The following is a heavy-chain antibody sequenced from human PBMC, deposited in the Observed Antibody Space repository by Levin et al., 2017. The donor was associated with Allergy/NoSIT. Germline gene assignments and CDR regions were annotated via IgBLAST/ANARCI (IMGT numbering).Heavy chain of an antibody. D-gene: IGHD6-13*01. Sequence: PGGSLRLSCAASGFAFSTYWLHWVRQAPGEGLVWVSHINTQSTSTYADFVKGRFTISRDNAKNTLYLQMNSLRADDTAVYYCARDLSYSPDYWGQGTLVTVSS. CDR1: GFAFSTYW. J-gene: IGHJ4*02. V-gene: IGHV3-74*01. CDR3: ARDLSYSPDY. CDR2: INTQSTS.